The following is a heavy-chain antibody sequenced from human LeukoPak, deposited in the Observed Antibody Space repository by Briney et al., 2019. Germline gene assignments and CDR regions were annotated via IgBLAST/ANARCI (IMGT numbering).Heavy chain of an antibody. J-gene: IGHJ5*02. CDR3: ARDLGYCSSATCYGGWFDP. D-gene: IGHD2-2*01. CDR1: GFTFSNYW. Sequence: PGGSLRLSCTASGFTFSNYWIHWVRQAPGKXLVWVSRINTDGSTTNYADSVKGRFTISRDNAKNTLYLQMNSLRAEDTAVYYCARDLGYCSSATCYGGWFDPWGQGTLVTVSS. V-gene: IGHV3-74*01. CDR2: INTDGSTT.